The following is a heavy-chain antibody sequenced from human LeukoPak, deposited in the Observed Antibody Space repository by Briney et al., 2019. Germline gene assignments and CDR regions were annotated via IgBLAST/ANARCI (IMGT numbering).Heavy chain of an antibody. D-gene: IGHD3-10*01. V-gene: IGHV3-23*01. CDR2: ISGSDGST. J-gene: IGHJ6*02. CDR1: RLTFSTYA. CDR3: VKYGADV. Sequence: GSLRLSCAASRLTFSTYAMSWVRQPPGKGLEWVSAISGSDGSTYYADSVKGRFTISRDNSKNTLYLQMNSLRAEDTAVYYCVKYGADVWGQGTTVTVSS.